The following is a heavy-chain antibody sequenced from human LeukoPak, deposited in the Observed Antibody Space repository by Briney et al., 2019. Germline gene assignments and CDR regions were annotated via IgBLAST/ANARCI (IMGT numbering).Heavy chain of an antibody. CDR2: INHSGST. Sequence: SETLSLTCAVYGGSFSGYYWSWIRQPPGKGLEWIGEINHSGSTNYNPSLKSRVTISVDTSKNQFSLKLSSVTAADTAVYYCARESDSSGYCFDPWGQGTLVTVSS. CDR1: GGSFSGYY. V-gene: IGHV4-34*01. J-gene: IGHJ5*02. D-gene: IGHD3-22*01. CDR3: ARESDSSGYCFDP.